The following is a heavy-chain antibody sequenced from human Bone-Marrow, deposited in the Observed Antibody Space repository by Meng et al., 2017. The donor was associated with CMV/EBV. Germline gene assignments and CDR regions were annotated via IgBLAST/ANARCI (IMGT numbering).Heavy chain of an antibody. CDR1: GGSISSTNYY. CDR2: IFYSGST. J-gene: IGHJ4*02. V-gene: IGHV4-39*01. CDR3: ATLSRGSSQIFDY. Sequence: SETLSLTCTASGGSISSTNYYWAWIRQSPGKGLEWIGSIFYSGSTYYNPSLKSRVTISVDTSKNQFSLKLTSVTAADTAVYYCATLSRGSSQIFDYWGQETLVTVSS. D-gene: IGHD6-6*01.